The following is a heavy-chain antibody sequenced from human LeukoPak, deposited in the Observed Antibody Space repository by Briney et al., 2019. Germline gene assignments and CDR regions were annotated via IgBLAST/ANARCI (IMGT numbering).Heavy chain of an antibody. Sequence: ASVKVSCKASGYTFTDYYMHWVRQAPGQGLEWMGRINPKSGGTNSAQNFQGRVTMTRDTSTRTAYVELSRLRSDDTAVYYCARGRDWFDPWGQGTLVTVSS. CDR3: ARGRDWFDP. CDR1: GYTFTDYY. V-gene: IGHV1-2*06. J-gene: IGHJ5*02. CDR2: INPKSGGT.